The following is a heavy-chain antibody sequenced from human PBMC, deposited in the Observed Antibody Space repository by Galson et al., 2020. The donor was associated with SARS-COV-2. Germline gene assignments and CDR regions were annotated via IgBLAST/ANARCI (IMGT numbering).Heavy chain of an antibody. V-gene: IGHV2-70*01. D-gene: IGHD6-13*01. CDR2: ICWDDDK. J-gene: IGHJ3*01. CDR3: ARALAAAPVFGAFDV. Sequence: SGPTLVKPTQTLTLTCTFSGFSLSTSGLCVTWIRQPPGKALEWLALICWDDDKYYSTSLETRLTISKDTSKNQVVLTMTNMDPVDTATYYCARALAAAPVFGAFDVWGQGTRVTVSS. CDR1: GFSLSTSGLC.